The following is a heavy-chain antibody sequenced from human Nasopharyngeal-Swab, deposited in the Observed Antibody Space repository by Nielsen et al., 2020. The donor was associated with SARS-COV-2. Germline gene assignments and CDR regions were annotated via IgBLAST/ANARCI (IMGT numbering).Heavy chain of an antibody. J-gene: IGHJ3*02. D-gene: IGHD2-15*01. Sequence: GESLKISCVASGFTFHSYWMNWVRQAPGKGPEWVANIDQSGLEEDYVDSVRGRFTLSRDNAKNSLYLQMNSLRAEDTAVYYCARDPASCSGGSCYSHAFNIWGQGTMVTVSS. CDR3: ARDPASCSGGSCYSHAFNI. V-gene: IGHV3-7*01. CDR1: GFTFHSYW. CDR2: IDQSGLEE.